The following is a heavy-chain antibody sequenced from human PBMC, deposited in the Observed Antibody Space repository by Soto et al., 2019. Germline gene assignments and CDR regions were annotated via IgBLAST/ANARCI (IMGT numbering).Heavy chain of an antibody. CDR1: GYSFTSYW. D-gene: IGHD2-15*01. CDR2: IYPGDSDT. Sequence: GESLKISCKGSGYSFTSYWIGWVRQMPGKGLEWMGIIYPGDSDTRYSPSFQVQVTISADKSISTAYLQWSSLKASDTAMYYCARLSSCSGGSCYPFYYWGQGTLVTVSS. CDR3: ARLSSCSGGSCYPFYY. J-gene: IGHJ4*02. V-gene: IGHV5-51*01.